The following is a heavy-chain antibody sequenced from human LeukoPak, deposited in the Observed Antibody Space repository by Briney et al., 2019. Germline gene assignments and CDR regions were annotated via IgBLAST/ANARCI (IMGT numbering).Heavy chain of an antibody. CDR3: AREGGITGTTGEFDY. V-gene: IGHV1-2*02. CDR2: INPNSGGT. J-gene: IGHJ4*02. CDR1: GYSFSSYA. Sequence: ASVKVSCKASGYSFSSYAMNWVRQAPGQGLEWMGWINPNSGGTNYAQKFQGRVTMTRDTSISTAYMELSRLRSDDTAVYYCAREGGITGTTGEFDYWGQGTLVTVSS. D-gene: IGHD1-20*01.